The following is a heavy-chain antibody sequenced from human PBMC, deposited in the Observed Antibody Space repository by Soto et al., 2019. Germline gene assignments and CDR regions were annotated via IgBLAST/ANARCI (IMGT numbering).Heavy chain of an antibody. J-gene: IGHJ6*04. D-gene: IGHD6-13*01. V-gene: IGHV4-39*01. CDR1: GGSISSGDYY. CDR3: RRSSRYSTDV. Sequence: TLSLTCTVSGGSISSGDYYWSWIRQPPGKGLEWIGSIYSTGNTYYNPSLNSQVTISVDTSKNQFSLNVISVTAADTAVYYCRRSSRYSTDVWGKGTTVTVYS. CDR2: IYSTGNT.